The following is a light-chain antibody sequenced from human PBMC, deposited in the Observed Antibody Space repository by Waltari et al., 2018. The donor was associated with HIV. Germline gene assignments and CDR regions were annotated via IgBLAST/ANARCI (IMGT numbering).Light chain of an antibody. CDR3: LLKIGSNTPI. Sequence: QSALTQPASVSGSPGQSITISCTVSISDTGDADPVSWYQQHPGKVPKLVIYEVSNRPSGVSDRFSGSKSGNTASLAISGLQAEDEADYYCLLKIGSNTPIFGGGTKLTVL. J-gene: IGLJ2*01. CDR1: ISDTGDADP. CDR2: EVS. V-gene: IGLV2-14*01.